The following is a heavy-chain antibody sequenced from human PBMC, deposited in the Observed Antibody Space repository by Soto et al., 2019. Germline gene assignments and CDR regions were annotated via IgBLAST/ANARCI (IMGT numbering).Heavy chain of an antibody. CDR1: GFTFSSYA. D-gene: IGHD5-18*01. V-gene: IGHV3-30-3*01. J-gene: IGHJ6*02. CDR3: ARDSPHFMVNPTYYYYGMDV. CDR2: ISYDGSNK. Sequence: PGGSLRLSCAASGFTFSSYAMHWVRQAPGKGLEWVAVISYDGSNKYYADSVKGRFTISRDNSKNTLYLQMNSLRAEDTAVYYCARDSPHFMVNPTYYYYGMDVWGQGTTVTVSS.